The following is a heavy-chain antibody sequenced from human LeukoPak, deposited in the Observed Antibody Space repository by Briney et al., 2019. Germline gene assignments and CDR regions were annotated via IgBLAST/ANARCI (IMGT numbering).Heavy chain of an antibody. CDR1: GFTFSSYD. D-gene: IGHD6-13*01. J-gene: IGHJ4*02. Sequence: GGSLRLSCAASGFTFSSYDMHWVRQAPGKGLEWVAVIWYDGSNKYYADSVKGRFTISRDNSKNTLYLQMNSLRAEDTAVYYCARDDSSSWTLDYFDYWGQGTLVTVSS. CDR3: ARDDSSSWTLDYFDY. V-gene: IGHV3-33*01. CDR2: IWYDGSNK.